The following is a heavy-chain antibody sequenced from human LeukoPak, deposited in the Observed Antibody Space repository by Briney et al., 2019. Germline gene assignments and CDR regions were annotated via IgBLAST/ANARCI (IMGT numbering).Heavy chain of an antibody. D-gene: IGHD1/OR15-1a*01. CDR1: GFTFSSYG. J-gene: IGHJ3*02. CDR3: AKIASNNGAFDI. V-gene: IGHV3-30*18. Sequence: HPGGSLGLSCAASGFTFSSYGMHWVRQAPGKGLEWVAVISYDGSNKYYADSVKGRFTISRDNSKNTLYLQMNSLRAEDTAVYYCAKIASNNGAFDIWGRGTMVTVSS. CDR2: ISYDGSNK.